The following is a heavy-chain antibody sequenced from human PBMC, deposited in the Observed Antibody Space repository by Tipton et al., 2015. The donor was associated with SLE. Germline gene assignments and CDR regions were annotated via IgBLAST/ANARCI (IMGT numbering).Heavy chain of an antibody. CDR1: GGSISSYY. J-gene: IGHJ4*02. Sequence: TLSLTCTVSGGSISSYYWSWIRQPPGKGLEWIGEINHSGSTNYNPSLKSRVTISVDTSKNQFSLKLSSVTAADTAVYYCARVSDYGDYARDYWGQGTLVTVSS. CDR3: ARVSDYGDYARDY. CDR2: INHSGST. D-gene: IGHD4-17*01. V-gene: IGHV4-34*01.